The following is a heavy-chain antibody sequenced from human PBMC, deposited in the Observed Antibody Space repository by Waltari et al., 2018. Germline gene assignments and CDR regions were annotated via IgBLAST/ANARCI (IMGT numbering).Heavy chain of an antibody. Sequence: QLQLQVSGPGLMKPSETLSLTRPVSVGSISRSSYYWGWIRQSPGKGLEWIASIYYTGTTYYNPTLESRVTISGDTSKNQFSLRLSSVTAADTAVYYCARHWKRNGYRFDPWGQGTLVTVSS. V-gene: IGHV4-39*01. CDR3: ARHWKRNGYRFDP. D-gene: IGHD5-12*01. CDR2: IYYTGTT. CDR1: VGSISRSSYY. J-gene: IGHJ5*02.